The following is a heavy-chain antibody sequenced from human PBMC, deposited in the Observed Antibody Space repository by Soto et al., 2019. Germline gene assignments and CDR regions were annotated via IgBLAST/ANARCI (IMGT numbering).Heavy chain of an antibody. D-gene: IGHD3-10*01. CDR1: GGSVSSGSYY. J-gene: IGHJ4*01. CDR3: ASTITMVRGVINTYYFDY. CDR2: IYYSGST. V-gene: IGHV4-61*01. Sequence: QVQLQESGPGLVKPSETLSLTCTVSGGSVSSGSYYWSWIRQPPGKGLEWIGYIYYSGSTNYNPPLSSRVTISVDTAKNQFSLKLGSVTAADTAVYYSASTITMVRGVINTYYFDYWGHGTLVAVSS.